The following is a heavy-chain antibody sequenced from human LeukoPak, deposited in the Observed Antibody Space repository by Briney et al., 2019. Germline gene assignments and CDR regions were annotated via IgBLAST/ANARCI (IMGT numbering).Heavy chain of an antibody. V-gene: IGHV3-23*01. CDR3: AKGGDPYYYYYYMDV. J-gene: IGHJ6*03. Sequence: GGSLRLSCAASGFTFSSYAMSWVRQAPGKGLEWVSGISGSGGSTYYADSVKGRFTISRDNSKNTLYLQMNSLRAEDTAVYYCAKGGDPYYYYYYMDVWGKGTTVTVSS. D-gene: IGHD3-16*01. CDR2: ISGSGGST. CDR1: GFTFSSYA.